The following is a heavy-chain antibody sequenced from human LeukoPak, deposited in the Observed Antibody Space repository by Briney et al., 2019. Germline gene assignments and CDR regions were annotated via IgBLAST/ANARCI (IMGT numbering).Heavy chain of an antibody. CDR1: GFTFNNYA. Sequence: GGSLRLSCAASGFTFNNYAMSWVRQAPGKGLEWVSTITGSGGSTYYADSVKGRFTISRDNSNNTLYLRMNSLRAEDTAVYYCAKSRDSSGYYLSYFDYWGQGTLVTVSS. CDR2: ITGSGGST. D-gene: IGHD3-22*01. V-gene: IGHV3-23*01. J-gene: IGHJ4*02. CDR3: AKSRDSSGYYLSYFDY.